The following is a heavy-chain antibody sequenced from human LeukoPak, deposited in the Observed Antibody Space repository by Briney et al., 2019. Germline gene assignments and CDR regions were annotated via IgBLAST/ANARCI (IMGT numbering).Heavy chain of an antibody. Sequence: GGSLRLSCAASGFTFSSYWMSWVRQAPGKGLEWVANIKQDGSEKYYVDSVKGRFTISRDNTKNSLYLQMNSLRAEDTAVYYCARDSPPPGSGWYKAFDYWGQGTLVTVSS. J-gene: IGHJ4*02. V-gene: IGHV3-7*01. CDR3: ARDSPPPGSGWYKAFDY. D-gene: IGHD6-19*01. CDR1: GFTFSSYW. CDR2: IKQDGSEK.